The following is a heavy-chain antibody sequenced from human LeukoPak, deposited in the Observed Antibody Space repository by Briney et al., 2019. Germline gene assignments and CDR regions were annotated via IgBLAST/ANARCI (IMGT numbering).Heavy chain of an antibody. CDR1: GFTFNSNS. Sequence: GGSLRLSCAASGFTFNSNSMTWVRQAPGKGLEWVAVIWYDGSNKYYADSVKGRFTISRDNSKNTLYLQMNSLRAEDTAVYYCAREGLPGYSSGWYVYWGQGTLVTVSP. CDR2: IWYDGSNK. J-gene: IGHJ4*02. CDR3: AREGLPGYSSGWYVY. D-gene: IGHD6-19*01. V-gene: IGHV3-33*08.